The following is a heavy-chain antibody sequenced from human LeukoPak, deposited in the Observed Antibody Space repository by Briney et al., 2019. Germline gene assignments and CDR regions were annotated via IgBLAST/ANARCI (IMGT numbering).Heavy chain of an antibody. CDR1: GGSISSYY. Sequence: SETLSLTCTVSGGSISSYYWSWIRQPPGKGLEWIGYIYYSGSTNYNPSLKSRVTISVDTSKNQFSLKLSSVTAADTAVYYCARSPYYGSGSWDYWGQGTLVTVSS. V-gene: IGHV4-59*01. CDR3: ARSPYYGSGSWDY. J-gene: IGHJ4*02. CDR2: IYYSGST. D-gene: IGHD3-10*01.